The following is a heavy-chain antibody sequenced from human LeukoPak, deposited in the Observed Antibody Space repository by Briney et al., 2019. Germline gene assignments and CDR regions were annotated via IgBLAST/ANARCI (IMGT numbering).Heavy chain of an antibody. CDR3: ARVRGAYRNWFDP. CDR2: INPNSGGT. D-gene: IGHD3-16*01. Sequence: ASATASSKASGYTPTTSYTHWARQAPRQGLEWMGRINPNSGGTNYAQKYQGRVTMTRDTSISTAYMELSRLRSDDTAVYYCARVRGAYRNWFDPWGQGTLVTVSS. J-gene: IGHJ5*02. CDR1: GYTPTTSY. V-gene: IGHV1-2*06.